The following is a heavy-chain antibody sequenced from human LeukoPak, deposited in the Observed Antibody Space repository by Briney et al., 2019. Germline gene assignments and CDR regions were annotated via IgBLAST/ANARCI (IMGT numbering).Heavy chain of an antibody. V-gene: IGHV4-59*08. CDR1: GGSISSYY. CDR2: IYYSGST. D-gene: IGHD3-10*01. CDR3: ARIGERDSFDP. J-gene: IGHJ5*02. Sequence: SETLSLTCTVSGGSISSYYWSWIRQPPGKGLEWIGYIYYSGSTNYNPSLKSRVTISVDTSKNQFSLKLSSVTAADTAVYYCARIGERDSFDPWGQGTLVTVSS.